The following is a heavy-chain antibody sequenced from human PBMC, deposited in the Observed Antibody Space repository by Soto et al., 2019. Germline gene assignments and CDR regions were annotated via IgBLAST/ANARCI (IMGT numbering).Heavy chain of an antibody. CDR3: AKVTAWELHSLEPFDP. D-gene: IGHD1-7*01. CDR2: ISGSGGST. CDR1: GFTFSSYA. Sequence: GGSLRLSCAASGFTFSSYAMSWVRQAPGKGLEWVSAISGSGGSTYYADSVKGRFTISRDNSKNTLYLQMNSLRAEDTAVYYCAKVTAWELHSLEPFDPWGQGTLVTVSS. V-gene: IGHV3-23*01. J-gene: IGHJ5*02.